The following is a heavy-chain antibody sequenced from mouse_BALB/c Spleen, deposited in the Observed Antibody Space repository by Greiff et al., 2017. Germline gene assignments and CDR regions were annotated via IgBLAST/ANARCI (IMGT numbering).Heavy chain of an antibody. CDR3: VREDYGNYWFAD. D-gene: IGHD2-1*01. CDR2: IRSKSNNYAT. Sequence: EVQGVESGGGLVQPKGSLKLSCAASGFTFNTYAMNWVRQAPGKGLEWVARIRSKSNNYATYYADSVKDRFTISRDDSQSMLYLQKNNLKTEDTAMYYCVREDYGNYWFADWGQGTLVTVSA. V-gene: IGHV10-1*02. J-gene: IGHJ3*01. CDR1: GFTFNTYA.